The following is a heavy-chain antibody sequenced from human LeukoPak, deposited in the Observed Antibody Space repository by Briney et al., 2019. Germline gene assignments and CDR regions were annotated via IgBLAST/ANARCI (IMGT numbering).Heavy chain of an antibody. CDR1: GFTFSSYW. J-gene: IGHJ3*02. V-gene: IGHV3-7*01. CDR3: ARAWSGRDDAFGI. CDR2: IKQDGSEK. Sequence: PGGSLRLSCAASGFTFSSYWMSWVRQAPGKGLEWVANIKQDGSEKYYVDSVKGRFTISRDNAKNSLYLQMNSLRAEDTAVYYCARAWSGRDDAFGIWGQGTMVTVSS.